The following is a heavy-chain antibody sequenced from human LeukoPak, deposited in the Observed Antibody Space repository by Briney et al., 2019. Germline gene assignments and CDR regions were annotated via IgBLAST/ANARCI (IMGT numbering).Heavy chain of an antibody. J-gene: IGHJ4*02. CDR3: AKGYSGYDLHFDY. Sequence: PGGSLRLSCAASGFTFSSYAMSWVRQAPGKGLEWVSAISGSGGSTYYADSVKGRLTISRDNSKNTLYLQMNSLRAEDTAVYYCAKGYSGYDLHFDYWGQGTLVTVSS. CDR1: GFTFSSYA. CDR2: ISGSGGST. D-gene: IGHD5-12*01. V-gene: IGHV3-23*01.